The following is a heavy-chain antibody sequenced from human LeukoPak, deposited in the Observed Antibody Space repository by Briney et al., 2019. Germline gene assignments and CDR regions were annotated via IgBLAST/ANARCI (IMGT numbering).Heavy chain of an antibody. CDR1: GGSFSGYY. CDR2: INHSGST. J-gene: IGHJ6*03. Sequence: SETLSLTCAVYGGSFSGYYWSWIRQPPGKGLEWIGEINHSGSTNYNPSLKSRVTISVDTSKNQFSLKLSSVTAADTAVYYCARARGQQLASYYYYYYMDVWGKGTTVTVSS. V-gene: IGHV4-34*01. D-gene: IGHD6-13*01. CDR3: ARARGQQLASYYYYYYMDV.